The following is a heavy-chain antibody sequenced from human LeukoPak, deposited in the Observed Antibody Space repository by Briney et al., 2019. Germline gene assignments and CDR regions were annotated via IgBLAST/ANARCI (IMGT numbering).Heavy chain of an antibody. V-gene: IGHV3-23*01. CDR1: GFTFSSYA. D-gene: IGHD3-22*01. J-gene: IGHJ3*02. Sequence: PGGSLRLSCAASGFTFSSYAMSWVRQAPGKGLEWVSAISGSGGSTYYADSVKGRFTISRDNSKNTLYLQMSSLRAEDTAVYYCAKGLYYYDSSGPEAAFDIWGQGTMVTVSS. CDR3: AKGLYYYDSSGPEAAFDI. CDR2: ISGSGGST.